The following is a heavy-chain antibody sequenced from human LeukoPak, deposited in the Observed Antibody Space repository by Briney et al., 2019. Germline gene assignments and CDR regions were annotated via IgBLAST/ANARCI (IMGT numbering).Heavy chain of an antibody. CDR3: ARGEATLGHFNYHHYGMDV. D-gene: IGHD3-3*02. Sequence: SETLSLTCTVFGGSISNYYCTWIRQPPGKGLEWIGYIYYSGSSNYNPSLKSRVTISVDTSKNQFSLKLSSVTAADTAVYYCARGEATLGHFNYHHYGMDVWGQGTTVTVSS. CDR2: IYYSGSS. J-gene: IGHJ6*02. CDR1: GGSISNYY. V-gene: IGHV4-59*01.